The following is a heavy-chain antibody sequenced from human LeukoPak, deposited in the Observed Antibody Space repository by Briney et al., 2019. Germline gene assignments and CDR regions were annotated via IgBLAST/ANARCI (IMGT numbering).Heavy chain of an antibody. Sequence: ASVTVSCKASGYTFTNYGISWVRQAPGQGLEWMGWISAYNGNTNYAQKLQGRVTMTTDTSTSTAYMELRSLRSDDTAVYYCARDAYSGYDLGWLNSGDFDDYWGQGTLVTVSS. D-gene: IGHD5-12*01. V-gene: IGHV1-18*01. J-gene: IGHJ4*02. CDR3: ARDAYSGYDLGWLNSGDFDDY. CDR1: GYTFTNYG. CDR2: ISAYNGNT.